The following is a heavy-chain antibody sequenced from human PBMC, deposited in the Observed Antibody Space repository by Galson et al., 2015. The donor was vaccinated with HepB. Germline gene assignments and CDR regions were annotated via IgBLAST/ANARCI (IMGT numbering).Heavy chain of an antibody. J-gene: IGHJ5*02. CDR3: ARDGFHDGFDP. V-gene: IGHV4-59*01. CDR2: IYYSGST. D-gene: IGHD3-10*01. CDR1: GGSISSYY. Sequence: ETLSLTCTVSGGSISSYYWSWIRQPPGKGLEWIGYIYYSGSTNYNPSLKSRVTISVDTSKNQFSLKLSSVTAADTAVYYCARDGFHDGFDPWGQGTLVTVSS.